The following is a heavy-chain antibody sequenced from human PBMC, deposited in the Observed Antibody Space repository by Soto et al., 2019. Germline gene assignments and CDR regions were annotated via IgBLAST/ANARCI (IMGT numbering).Heavy chain of an antibody. D-gene: IGHD3-22*01. Sequence: QPGGSLRLSCTASGFSVNDNYMAWVRQAPGKSPEWVAVIFTRGTAHYADSVTGRFTFSRDNSKRTLNLQLNNLRAEDTAVYYCTKLWGYYFESWGQGTLVTVS. J-gene: IGHJ4*02. CDR3: TKLWGYYFES. CDR2: IFTRGTA. V-gene: IGHV3-53*01. CDR1: GFSVNDNY.